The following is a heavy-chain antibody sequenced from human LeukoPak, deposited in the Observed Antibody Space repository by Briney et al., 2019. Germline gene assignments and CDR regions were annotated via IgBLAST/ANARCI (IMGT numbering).Heavy chain of an antibody. D-gene: IGHD6-13*01. CDR1: GFTFGVYA. CDR3: TRVGVGSWPYWYFDL. V-gene: IGHV3-49*04. CDR2: IRSKAYGGTT. Sequence: PGRSLRLSCTASGFTFGVYAMSWVRQAPGEGLEWVGFIRSKAYGGTTEYAASVKGRFTISRDDSKSIAYLQMNSLKTEDTAVYYCTRVGVGSWPYWYFDLWGRGTLVTVSS. J-gene: IGHJ2*01.